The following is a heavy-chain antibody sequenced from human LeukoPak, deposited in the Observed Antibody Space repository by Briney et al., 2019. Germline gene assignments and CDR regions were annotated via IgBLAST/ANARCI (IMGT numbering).Heavy chain of an antibody. V-gene: IGHV3-9*02. D-gene: IGHD2-15*01. CDR1: GFTSDDYA. CDR2: ISWNSGSI. CDR3: AKTKDLGGSCLDY. Sequence: SGGSLKLSCAASGFTSDDYAMHWVRQAPGKGLEWVSGISWNSGSIGYADSVKGRFTISRDNAKNSLYLQMNSLRAEDTALYYCAKTKDLGGSCLDYWGQGTLVTVSS. J-gene: IGHJ4*02.